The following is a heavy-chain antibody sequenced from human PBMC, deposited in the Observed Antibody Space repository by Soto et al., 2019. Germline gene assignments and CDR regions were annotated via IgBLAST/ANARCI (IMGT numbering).Heavy chain of an antibody. Sequence: EVQLVESGGALVQPGGSLRLSCVASGFSFSDYWMHWVSQAPGKGLVWVSRVKTNGRIITYADSVKGQFTISRDNAKDHLDLQMNTLRAEGTAVFYCSRVRQGAWDFHLWGRGTLVTVSS. CDR3: SRVRQGAWDFHL. J-gene: IGHJ2*01. CDR1: GFSFSDYW. D-gene: IGHD3-16*01. CDR2: VKTNGRII. V-gene: IGHV3-74*01.